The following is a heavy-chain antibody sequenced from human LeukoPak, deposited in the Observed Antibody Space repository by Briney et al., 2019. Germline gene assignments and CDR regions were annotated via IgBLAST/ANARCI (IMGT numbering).Heavy chain of an antibody. V-gene: IGHV1-69*04. CDR2: IIPILGIA. J-gene: IGHJ5*02. Sequence: GASVKVSCKASGGTFSSYAISWVRQAPGQGLEWMGRIIPILGIANYTQKFQGRVTITADKSTSTAYIELSSLRSEDTAVYYCARDFCSGGSCYRWFDPWGQGTLVTVSS. CDR3: ARDFCSGGSCYRWFDP. CDR1: GGTFSSYA. D-gene: IGHD2-15*01.